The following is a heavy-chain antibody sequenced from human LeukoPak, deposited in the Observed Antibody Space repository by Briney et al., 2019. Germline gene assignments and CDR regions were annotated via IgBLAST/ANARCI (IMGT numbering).Heavy chain of an antibody. J-gene: IGHJ4*02. D-gene: IGHD3-22*01. CDR3: ARSTYYYDSSGYYDFDY. Sequence: SETLSLTCTVSGGSISSYYWSWIRQPPGKGLEWIGYIYYSGSTNYNPSLKSRVTISVDTSKNQFSLKLSSVTAADTAVYYCARSTYYYDSSGYYDFDYWGQGTLVTVSS. CDR1: GGSISSYY. CDR2: IYYSGST. V-gene: IGHV4-59*01.